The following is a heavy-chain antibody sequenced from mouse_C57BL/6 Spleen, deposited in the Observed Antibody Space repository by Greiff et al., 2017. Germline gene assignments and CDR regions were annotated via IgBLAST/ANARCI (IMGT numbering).Heavy chain of an antibody. Sequence: QVQLQQPGAELVMPGASVKLSCKASGYTFTSYWMHWVKQRPGQGLEWIGEIDPSDSYTNYNQKFKGKSTLTVDKSSSTAYMQLSSLTSEDSAVYYWARRGSNYIYYAMDYWGQGTSVTVSS. V-gene: IGHV1-69*01. CDR1: GYTFTSYW. CDR2: IDPSDSYT. CDR3: ARRGSNYIYYAMDY. J-gene: IGHJ4*01. D-gene: IGHD2-5*01.